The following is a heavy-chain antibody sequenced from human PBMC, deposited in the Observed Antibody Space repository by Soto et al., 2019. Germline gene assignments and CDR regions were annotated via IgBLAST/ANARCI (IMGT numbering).Heavy chain of an antibody. V-gene: IGHV4-59*08. CDR3: ARGPTAGKVDS. CDR2: IYYAGST. CDR1: GGSMISYY. Sequence: PSETLSLTCTVSGGSMISYYWSWIRQPPWRGLEWIGFIYYAGSTKYNPSLNSRVTISVDTSKNQFSLALTSVTAADTAMYYCARGPTAGKVDSWGQGILVTVSS. J-gene: IGHJ4*02.